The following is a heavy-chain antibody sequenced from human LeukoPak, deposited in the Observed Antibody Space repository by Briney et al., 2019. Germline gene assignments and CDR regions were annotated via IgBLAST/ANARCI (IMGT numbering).Heavy chain of an antibody. CDR3: AKDASTVSLHADY. Sequence: GGSLRLSCAASGFTFSSFGMHWVRQAPGKGLEWVAVLSYDGSNSFYADSVKGRFTISRDNSKNTLYLQMNSLRPEDTAVYYCAKDASTVSLHADYWGQGTLVTVSS. J-gene: IGHJ4*02. V-gene: IGHV3-30*18. CDR1: GFTFSSFG. CDR2: LSYDGSNS. D-gene: IGHD4-17*01.